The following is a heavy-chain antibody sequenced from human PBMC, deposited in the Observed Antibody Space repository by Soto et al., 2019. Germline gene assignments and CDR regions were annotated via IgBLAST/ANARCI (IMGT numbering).Heavy chain of an antibody. Sequence: QVQLVQSGAEVKKPGASVRISCKSSGYTFSAYPIHWVRQAPGQGLEWMGRIHTGSGNTQYSQKTQGIVTITRDKSATTAFMELSSLSSEDTAVYYCARPLYGGDSPYDFWGQGTLVTVSS. J-gene: IGHJ4*02. CDR2: IHTGSGNT. V-gene: IGHV1-3*04. CDR1: GYTFSAYP. D-gene: IGHD2-21*02. CDR3: ARPLYGGDSPYDF.